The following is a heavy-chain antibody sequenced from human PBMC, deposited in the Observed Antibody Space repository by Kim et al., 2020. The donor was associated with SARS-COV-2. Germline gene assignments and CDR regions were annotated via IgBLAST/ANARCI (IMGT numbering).Heavy chain of an antibody. Sequence: YANSVKGRFTIYRDNARNSLYLQRNSLRAEDTALYYCAKDASSSWFHRWFDPWGQGTLVTVSS. J-gene: IGHJ5*02. V-gene: IGHV3-9*01. D-gene: IGHD6-13*01. CDR3: AKDASSSWFHRWFDP.